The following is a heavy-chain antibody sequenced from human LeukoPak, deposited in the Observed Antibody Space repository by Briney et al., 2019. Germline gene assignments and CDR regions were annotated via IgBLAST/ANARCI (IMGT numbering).Heavy chain of an antibody. CDR2: INPNSGGT. CDR1: GYTFTGYY. D-gene: IGHD6-13*01. CDR3: ARDPAAATPYNWFDP. J-gene: IGHJ5*02. Sequence: ASVKVSCKASGYTFTGYYMHWVRQAPGQGLEWMGWINPNSGGTNYAQKFQGRVTMTRDTSISTAYMELSRLRSDDTAVYYCARDPAAATPYNWFDPWGQGTLVTVPS. V-gene: IGHV1-2*02.